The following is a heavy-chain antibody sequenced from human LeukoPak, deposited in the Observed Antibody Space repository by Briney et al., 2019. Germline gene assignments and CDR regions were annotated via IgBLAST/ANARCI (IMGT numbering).Heavy chain of an antibody. J-gene: IGHJ5*02. CDR2: IYYTENT. D-gene: IGHD5-24*01. V-gene: IGHV4-59*01. Sequence: PSETLSLTCTVSGGSISNYYWNWIRQPPGKGLEWIGYIYYTENTNYNPSLKSRVTISVDTSKNQFSLKLSSVTAADTAVYYCARDRLQLQSWGQGTLVTVSS. CDR3: ARDRLQLQS. CDR1: GGSISNYY.